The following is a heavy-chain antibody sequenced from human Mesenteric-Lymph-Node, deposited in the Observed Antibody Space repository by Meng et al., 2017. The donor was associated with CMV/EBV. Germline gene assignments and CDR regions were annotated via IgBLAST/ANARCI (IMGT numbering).Heavy chain of an antibody. CDR2: IGTAGDT. CDR1: GFTFSSYD. CDR3: VTSRSGDGSGLHFDY. V-gene: IGHV3-13*03. D-gene: IGHD3-10*01. J-gene: IGHJ4*02. Sequence: GESLKISCAACGFTFSSYDMHWVRQATGKGLEWVSAIGTAGDTYYPGSVKGQFTISRENAKNSLYLQMNSLRAGDTAVYYCVTSRSGDGSGLHFDYWGQGTLVTVSS.